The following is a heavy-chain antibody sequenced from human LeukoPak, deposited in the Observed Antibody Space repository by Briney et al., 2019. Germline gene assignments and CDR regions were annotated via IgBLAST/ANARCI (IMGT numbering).Heavy chain of an antibody. V-gene: IGHV3-23*01. CDR2: IGSGT. CDR1: GFTFSSYA. CDR3: AKVLAYYFDY. J-gene: IGHJ4*02. Sequence: GGSLRLSCGASGFTFSSYAMSWVRQAPGKGLEWVSAIGSGTHYADSVKGRFTISRDNSKNTLYLQMNSLRAEDTAVYYCAKVLAYYFDYWGQGTLVTVSS.